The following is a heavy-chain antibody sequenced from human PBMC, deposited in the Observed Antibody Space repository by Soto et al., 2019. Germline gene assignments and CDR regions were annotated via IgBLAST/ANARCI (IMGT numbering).Heavy chain of an antibody. Sequence: QVQLVQSVAEVKKPGASVKVSCEASGYSFIDYYIHWVRQAPGQGFEWMGRISPKSGGTNYAQKFEGRVTLTWDTSLNTAYMELSSLKSDDTAVYYCARPPGYISDWYYFDLWGQGTRVTVSS. J-gene: IGHJ4*02. D-gene: IGHD3-9*01. V-gene: IGHV1-2*02. CDR1: GYSFIDYY. CDR2: ISPKSGGT. CDR3: ARPPGYISDWYYFDL.